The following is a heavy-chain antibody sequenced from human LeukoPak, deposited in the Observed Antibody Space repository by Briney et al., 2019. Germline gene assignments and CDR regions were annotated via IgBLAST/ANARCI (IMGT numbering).Heavy chain of an antibody. V-gene: IGHV3-21*01. CDR1: GFTFTTYG. J-gene: IGHJ6*02. D-gene: IGHD3-3*01. CDR3: ARDGATRSGYSDYYYYGMDV. CDR2: ISSSSSYI. Sequence: PGGSLRLSCAASGFTFTTYGMHWVRQAPGKGLEWVSSISSSSSYIYYADSVKGRFTISRDNAKNSLYLQMNSLRAEDTAVYYCARDGATRSGYSDYYYYGMDVWGQGTTVTVSS.